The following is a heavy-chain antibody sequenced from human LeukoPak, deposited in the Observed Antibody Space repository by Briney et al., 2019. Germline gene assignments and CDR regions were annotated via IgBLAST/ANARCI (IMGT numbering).Heavy chain of an antibody. CDR3: ARTSIAARRANALDI. CDR2: IYHSGST. V-gene: IGHV4-30-2*01. Sequence: PSQTLSLTCAVSGGSISSGGYSWSWIRQPPGTGLEWIGYIYHSGSTYYNPSLKSRVTISVDRSKNQFSLKLSSVTAADTAVYYCARTSIAARRANALDIWGQGTMVTVSS. D-gene: IGHD6-6*01. J-gene: IGHJ3*02. CDR1: GGSISSGGYS.